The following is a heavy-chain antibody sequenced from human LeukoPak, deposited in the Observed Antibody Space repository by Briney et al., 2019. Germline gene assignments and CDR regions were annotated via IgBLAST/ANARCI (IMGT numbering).Heavy chain of an antibody. CDR3: ARDLSLGYNWNYGPYNWFDP. CDR1: GYTFTSYY. J-gene: IGHJ5*02. CDR2: INPSGGST. Sequence: ASVKVSCKASGYTFTSYYMHWVRQAPGQGLEWMGIINPSGGSTSYAQKFQGGVTMTRDTSTSTVYMELSSLRSEDTAVYYCARDLSLGYNWNYGPYNWFDPWGQGTLVTVSS. D-gene: IGHD1-7*01. V-gene: IGHV1-46*01.